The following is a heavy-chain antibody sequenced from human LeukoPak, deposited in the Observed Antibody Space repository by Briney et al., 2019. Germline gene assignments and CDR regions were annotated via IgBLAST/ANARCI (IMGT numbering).Heavy chain of an antibody. Sequence: PSETLSLTCTVSGGSISSSSYYWGWIRQPPGKGLEWIGSIYYSGSTYYNPSLKSRVTISVDTSKNQFSLKLSSVTAADTAVYYCARLRGYSYGFQMATIYYFDYWGQGTLVTVSS. V-gene: IGHV4-39*07. CDR2: IYYSGST. CDR3: ARLRGYSYGFQMATIYYFDY. CDR1: GGSISSSSYY. J-gene: IGHJ4*02. D-gene: IGHD5-18*01.